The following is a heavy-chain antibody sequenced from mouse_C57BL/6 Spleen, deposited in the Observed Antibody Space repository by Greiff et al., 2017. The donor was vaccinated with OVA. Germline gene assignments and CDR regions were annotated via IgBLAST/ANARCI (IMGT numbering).Heavy chain of an antibody. CDR2: ISSGGSYT. V-gene: IGHV5-6*01. CDR1: GFTFSSYG. J-gene: IGHJ2*01. D-gene: IGHD1-1*01. CDR3: ARHYGTRYYFDY. Sequence: EVHLVESGGDLVKPGGSLKLSCAASGFTFSSYGMSWVRQTPDKRLEWVATISSGGSYTYYPDSVKGRFTISRDNAKNTLYLQMSSLKSEDTAMDYCARHYGTRYYFDYWGQGTTLTVSS.